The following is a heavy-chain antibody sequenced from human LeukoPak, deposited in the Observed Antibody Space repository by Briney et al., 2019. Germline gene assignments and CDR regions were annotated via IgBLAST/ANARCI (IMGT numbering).Heavy chain of an antibody. D-gene: IGHD3-3*01. Sequence: ASVKVSCKASGYTFTSYDINWVRQATGQGLEWMGWMNPNSGNTGYAQKFQGRVTMTRDTSISTAYMELSRLRSDDTAVYYCARDSAYDFWSGHYYMDVWGKGTTVTVSS. V-gene: IGHV1-8*01. CDR3: ARDSAYDFWSGHYYMDV. CDR2: MNPNSGNT. J-gene: IGHJ6*03. CDR1: GYTFTSYD.